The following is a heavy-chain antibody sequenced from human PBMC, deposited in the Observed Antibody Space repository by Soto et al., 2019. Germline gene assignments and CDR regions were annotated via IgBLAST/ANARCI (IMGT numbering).Heavy chain of an antibody. J-gene: IGHJ3*02. Sequence: PLEPLSLTWAVYGGSFSDYYGGWISKTPRKGLEWIGEINHSGSTNYNPSLKSRVTISVDTSKNQFSLKLSSVTAADTAVYYCARGLKYSSGRKCYAFDIWGQGTMVTVSS. V-gene: IGHV4-34*01. CDR3: ARGLKYSSGRKCYAFDI. CDR2: INHSGST. CDR1: GGSFSDYY. D-gene: IGHD6-19*01.